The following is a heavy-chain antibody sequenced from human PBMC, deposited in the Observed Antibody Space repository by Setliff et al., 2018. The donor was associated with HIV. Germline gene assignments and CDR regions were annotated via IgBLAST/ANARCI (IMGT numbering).Heavy chain of an antibody. Sequence: GGSLRLSCAASGFTFDDYNMHWVRQTPGKGLEWVSIISWDGGNTYYADSVKGRFTISRDNSKNSLYLQMNSLRTEDTALYYCAKAPYSSGPLDYWGQGTLVTVSS. J-gene: IGHJ4*02. CDR3: AKAPYSSGPLDY. D-gene: IGHD6-19*01. V-gene: IGHV3-43*01. CDR2: ISWDGGNT. CDR1: GFTFDDYN.